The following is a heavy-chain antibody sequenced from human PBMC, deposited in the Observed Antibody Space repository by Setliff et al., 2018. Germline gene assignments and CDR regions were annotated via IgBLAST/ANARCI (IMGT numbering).Heavy chain of an antibody. D-gene: IGHD1-1*01. Sequence: TLSLTCSVSGGSISSGHYWGWIRQPAGKGLEWIGQIYTSWSTNYNPSLKSRVTISLDTSKNQFSLKLSSVTAADTAVYYCARTGTYRYFDYWGQGTLVTVSS. J-gene: IGHJ4*02. V-gene: IGHV4-61*09. CDR1: GGSISSGHY. CDR3: ARTGTYRYFDY. CDR2: IYTSWST.